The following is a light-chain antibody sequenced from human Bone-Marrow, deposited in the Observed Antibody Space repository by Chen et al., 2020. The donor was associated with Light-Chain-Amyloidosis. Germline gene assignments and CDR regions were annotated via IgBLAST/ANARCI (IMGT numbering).Light chain of an antibody. J-gene: IGLJ2*01. CDR2: RDT. CDR3: QSADSSGTYEVI. V-gene: IGLV3-25*03. Sequence: SYELTQPPSVSVSPGQTARITCSGDDLPTKYAYWYQQKPGQAPGLVIHRDTERPSGISARFSGCSSGTTGTLTISGVQAEDEADYHCQSADSSGTYEVIFGGGTKLTVL. CDR1: DLPTKY.